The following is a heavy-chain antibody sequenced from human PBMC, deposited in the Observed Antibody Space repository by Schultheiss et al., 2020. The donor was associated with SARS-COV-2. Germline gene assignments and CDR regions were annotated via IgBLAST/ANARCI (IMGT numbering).Heavy chain of an antibody. V-gene: IGHV3-30*18. Sequence: GGSLRLSCAASGFTFSSYAMHWVRQAPGKGLEWVAVISYDGSSKFYADYVKGRFTISRDDSKNTLYIQMNSLRVEDTGIYYCAKARLGVAVLENWGQGALVTVSS. CDR2: ISYDGSSK. D-gene: IGHD3-16*01. CDR3: AKARLGVAVLEN. CDR1: GFTFSSYA. J-gene: IGHJ4*02.